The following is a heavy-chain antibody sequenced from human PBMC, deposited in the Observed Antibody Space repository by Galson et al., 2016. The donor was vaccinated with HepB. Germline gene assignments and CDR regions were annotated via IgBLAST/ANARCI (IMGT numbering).Heavy chain of an antibody. CDR2: MNPHSGDT. Sequence: SVKVSCKASGYTFADYDLNWVRQAAGQGLEWMGWMNPHSGDTGYAQKFQDRITLTRNTSKAMAYMELSSLTPEDTAVYYCARAPETQACDYWGQGTLVTVSS. CDR1: GYTFADYD. V-gene: IGHV1-8*01. J-gene: IGHJ4*02. CDR3: ARAPETQACDY.